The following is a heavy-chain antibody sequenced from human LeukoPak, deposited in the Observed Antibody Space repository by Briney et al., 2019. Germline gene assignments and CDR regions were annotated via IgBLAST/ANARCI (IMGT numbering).Heavy chain of an antibody. V-gene: IGHV1-69*05. CDR1: GGTFSSYA. CDR2: IIPIFGTA. J-gene: IGHJ4*02. D-gene: IGHD5/OR15-5a*01. Sequence: SVKVSCKASGGTFSSYAISWVRQAPGQGLEWMGGIIPIFGTANYAQKFQGRVTITTDESTSTAYMELSSLRSADTAVYYCARNPIFDSAFDYWGQGTLVTVSS. CDR3: ARNPIFDSAFDY.